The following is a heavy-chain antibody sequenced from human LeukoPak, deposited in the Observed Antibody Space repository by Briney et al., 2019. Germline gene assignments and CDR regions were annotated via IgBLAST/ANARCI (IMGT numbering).Heavy chain of an antibody. D-gene: IGHD6-19*01. CDR1: GYTFTSYG. CDR2: IIPIFGTA. V-gene: IGHV1-69*06. J-gene: IGHJ4*02. Sequence: GASVKVSCKASGYTFTSYGISWVRQAPGQGLEWMGGIIPIFGTANYAQKFQGRVTITAGKSTSTAYMELSSLRSEDTAVYYCARVLGYSSGWYEIDYWGQGTLVTVSS. CDR3: ARVLGYSSGWYEIDY.